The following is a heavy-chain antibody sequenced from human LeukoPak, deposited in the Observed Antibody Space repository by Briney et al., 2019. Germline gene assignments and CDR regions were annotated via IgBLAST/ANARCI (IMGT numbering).Heavy chain of an antibody. D-gene: IGHD4/OR15-4a*01. J-gene: IGHJ4*02. V-gene: IGHV3-21*04. CDR2: ISSSSSYI. CDR1: GFTFSSYS. CDR3: ASPIHDYGVAEL. Sequence: PGGSLRLSCAASGFTFSSYSMNWVRQAPGKGLEWVSSISSSSSYIYYADSVKGRFTISRDNSKNTLYLQMNSLRVEDTAVYYCASPIHDYGVAELWGQGTLVTVSS.